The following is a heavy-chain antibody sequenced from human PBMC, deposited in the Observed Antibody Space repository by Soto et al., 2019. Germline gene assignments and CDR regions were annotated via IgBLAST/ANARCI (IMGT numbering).Heavy chain of an antibody. CDR2: IKSETDGGTT. V-gene: IGHV3-15*01. Sequence: EVQLVESGGGLVKPGGSLRLSCAASGFTFSNAWMSWVRQAPGKGLEWIGRIKSETDGGTTDYAAPVNGSFTNSRDDSKNTIYLQMSSLKAEVTAVYYCPTDVQWERATDYLGQGTLVTVSS. CDR3: PTDVQWERATDY. CDR1: GFTFSNAW. D-gene: IGHD1-26*01. J-gene: IGHJ4*02.